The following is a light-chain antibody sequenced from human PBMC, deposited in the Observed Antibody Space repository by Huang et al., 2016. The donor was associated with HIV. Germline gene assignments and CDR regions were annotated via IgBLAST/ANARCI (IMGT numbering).Light chain of an antibody. Sequence: DIQMTQSPPSLSASLGDRVTITCRASQSITTYLNWYCHKPGEAPELLIHATSTLQNGVPSRFSGGGSGTDFTLTITNLQPEDVASYYCQQSYNLPYTFGRGTKVDIK. V-gene: IGKV1-39*01. CDR3: QQSYNLPYT. CDR2: ATS. CDR1: QSITTY. J-gene: IGKJ2*01.